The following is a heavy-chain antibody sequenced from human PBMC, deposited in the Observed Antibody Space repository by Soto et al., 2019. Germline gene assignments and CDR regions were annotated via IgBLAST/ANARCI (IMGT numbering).Heavy chain of an antibody. CDR3: ARDQAAAGGYYYYGMDV. CDR1: GFTFSSYS. J-gene: IGHJ6*02. V-gene: IGHV3-21*01. Sequence: PGGSLRLSCAASGFTFSSYSMNWVRQAPGKGLEWVSSISSSSSYIYYADSVKGRFTISRDNAKNSLYLQMNSLRAEDTAVYYCARDQAAAGGYYYYGMDVWGQGTTVTVSS. D-gene: IGHD6-13*01. CDR2: ISSSSSYI.